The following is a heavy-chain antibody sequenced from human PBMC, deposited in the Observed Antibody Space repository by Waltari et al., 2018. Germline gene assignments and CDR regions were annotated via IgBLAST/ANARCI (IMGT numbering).Heavy chain of an antibody. CDR3: ASLIAAAGTRGASDAFDI. CDR2: IYYSGST. V-gene: IGHV4-30-4*08. Sequence: QVQLQESGPGLVKPSQTLSLTCTVSGGSISSGDYYWSWIRQPPGKGLEWIGYIYYSGSTYYNPSLKSRVTISVDTSKNQFSLKLSSVTAADTAVYYCASLIAAAGTRGASDAFDIWGQGTMVTVSS. D-gene: IGHD6-13*01. J-gene: IGHJ3*02. CDR1: GGSISSGDYY.